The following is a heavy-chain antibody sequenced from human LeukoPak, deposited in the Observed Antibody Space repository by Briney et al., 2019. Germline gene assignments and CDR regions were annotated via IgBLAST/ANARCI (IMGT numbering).Heavy chain of an antibody. D-gene: IGHD6-19*01. CDR1: GDSISRSRYY. V-gene: IGHV4-39*01. CDR3: ARQYSSGWGY. CDR2: IYYSGST. Sequence: PSETLSLTCTVSGDSISRSRYYWAWIRQPPGKGLEWTGSIYYSGSTYYNPSLKSRVTISVDTSKNQFSLKLSSVTAADTAVYYCARQYSSGWGYWGQGTLVTVSS. J-gene: IGHJ4*02.